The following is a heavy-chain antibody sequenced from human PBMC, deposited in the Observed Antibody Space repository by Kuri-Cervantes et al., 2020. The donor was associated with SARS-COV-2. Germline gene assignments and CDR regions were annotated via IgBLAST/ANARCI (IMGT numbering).Heavy chain of an antibody. J-gene: IGHJ4*02. D-gene: IGHD3-10*01. Sequence: SETLSLTCTVSGGSISSYYWSWIRQPPGKGLEWIGYIYYSGSTNYNPSLKSRVTISVDTSKNQFSLKLSSVTAADTAVYYCARYGSGSSLALFDYWGQGTLVTVSS. CDR1: GGSISSYY. CDR3: ARYGSGSSLALFDY. CDR2: IYYSGST. V-gene: IGHV4-59*01.